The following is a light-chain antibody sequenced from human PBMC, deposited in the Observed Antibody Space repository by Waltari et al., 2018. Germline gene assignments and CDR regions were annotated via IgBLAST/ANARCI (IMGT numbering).Light chain of an antibody. CDR1: SSNIGSNY. J-gene: IGLJ3*02. Sequence: QSVLTQPPSASGTPGQRVTISCSGSSSNIGSNYVYWYQQLPGTAPNLLIYRNNQRPSGVPDRFSGSKSGTSASLAISGLRSEDEADYYCAAWDDSLRKVFGGGTKLTVL. CDR3: AAWDDSLRKV. V-gene: IGLV1-47*01. CDR2: RNN.